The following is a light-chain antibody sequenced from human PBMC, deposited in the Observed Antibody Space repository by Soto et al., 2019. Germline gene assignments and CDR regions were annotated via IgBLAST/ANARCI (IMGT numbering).Light chain of an antibody. CDR2: KAS. J-gene: IGKJ1*01. Sequence: DLQMTQSPSTLSASVGDRVTITCRASQSISFWLAWYQQKPGKAPKLLIYKASSLESGVPSRFSGSGSGTEFTLTISSLQPDDFATYYCHQYNSYWTFGQGTKVDVK. CDR3: HQYNSYWT. CDR1: QSISFW. V-gene: IGKV1-5*03.